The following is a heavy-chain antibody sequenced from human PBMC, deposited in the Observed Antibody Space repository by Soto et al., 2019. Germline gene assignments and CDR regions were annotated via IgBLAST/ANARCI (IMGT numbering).Heavy chain of an antibody. CDR1: GGTFSSYA. V-gene: IGHV1-69*13. CDR2: IIPIFGTA. D-gene: IGHD3-16*01. Sequence: AVQVSCTASGGTFSSYAISWVRQAPGQGREWMGGIIPIFGTANYAQKFHGRVTITADESTSTAYMELNSLTSEDTAVYYCARTWGSTNDYWGRGTLVTVSS. J-gene: IGHJ4*02. CDR3: ARTWGSTNDY.